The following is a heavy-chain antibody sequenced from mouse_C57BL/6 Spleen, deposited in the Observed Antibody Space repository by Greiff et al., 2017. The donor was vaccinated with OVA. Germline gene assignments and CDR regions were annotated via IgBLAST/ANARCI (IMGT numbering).Heavy chain of an antibody. D-gene: IGHD2-4*01. J-gene: IGHJ2*01. Sequence: VQLKQSGPVLVKPGASVKMSCKASGYTFTDYYMNWVKQSHGKSLEWIGVINPYNGGTSYNQKFTGKATLTVDKSSSTAYMELNSLTSEDSAVYYCAREMGLRDYWGQGTTLTVSS. CDR2: INPYNGGT. V-gene: IGHV1-19*01. CDR1: GYTFTDYY. CDR3: AREMGLRDY.